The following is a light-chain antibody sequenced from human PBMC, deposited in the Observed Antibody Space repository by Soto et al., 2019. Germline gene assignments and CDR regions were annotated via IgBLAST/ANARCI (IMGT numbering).Light chain of an antibody. J-gene: IGKJ4*01. CDR1: QGIGSY. Sequence: IQLTQSPSSLFASVGDRCTSTCRASQGIGSYLAWYQQKPGEAPKLLIFAAYTLQSGVTSRFSGSGSGTDFTLTISSLQAEDFATYYCQPLSTYPSTFGGGTQVDIK. CDR3: QPLSTYPST. CDR2: AAY. V-gene: IGKV1-9*01.